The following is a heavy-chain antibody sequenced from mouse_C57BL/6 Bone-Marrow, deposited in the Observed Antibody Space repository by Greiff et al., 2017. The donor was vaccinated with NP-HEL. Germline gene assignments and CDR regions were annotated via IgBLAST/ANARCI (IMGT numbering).Heavy chain of an antibody. Sequence: EVQLVESVAELVRPGASVKLSCTASGFNIKNTYMHWVKQRPEQGLEWIGRIDPANGNTKYAPKFQGKATITADTSSNTDYLQLSSLTSEDTAIYYCARSFCYYDFVAWFAYWGQGTLVTVSA. J-gene: IGHJ3*01. CDR3: ARSFCYYDFVAWFAY. V-gene: IGHV14-3*01. D-gene: IGHD2-4*01. CDR2: IDPANGNT. CDR1: GFNIKNTY.